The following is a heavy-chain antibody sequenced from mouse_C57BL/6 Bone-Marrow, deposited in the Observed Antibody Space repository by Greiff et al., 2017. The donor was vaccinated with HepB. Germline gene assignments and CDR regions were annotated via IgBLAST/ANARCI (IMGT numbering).Heavy chain of an antibody. D-gene: IGHD2-3*01. CDR2: IDPSDSYT. CDR1: GYTFTSYW. Sequence: QVQLQQPGAELVMPGASVKLSCKASGYTFTSYWMHWVKQRPGQGLEWIGEIDPSDSYTNYNQKFKGKSTLTVDKSSSTAYMQLSSLTSEDSAVYYCAWRGDGFAWFAYWGQGTLVTVSA. CDR3: AWRGDGFAWFAY. V-gene: IGHV1-69*01. J-gene: IGHJ3*01.